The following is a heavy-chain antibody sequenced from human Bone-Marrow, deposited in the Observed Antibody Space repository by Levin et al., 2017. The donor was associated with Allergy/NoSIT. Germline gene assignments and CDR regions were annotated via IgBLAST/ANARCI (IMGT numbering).Heavy chain of an antibody. V-gene: IGHV3-30*03. J-gene: IGHJ4*02. CDR1: GFTFKTYG. CDR3: ATGSFDF. Sequence: LSLTCAASGFTFKTYGMHWVRQAPGKGLEWVAVISYVGCDEYYADSVKGRFTISRDNSKNTLYLQMNALRPEDTAVYYCATGSFDFWGQGTLVTVSS. CDR2: ISYVGCDE.